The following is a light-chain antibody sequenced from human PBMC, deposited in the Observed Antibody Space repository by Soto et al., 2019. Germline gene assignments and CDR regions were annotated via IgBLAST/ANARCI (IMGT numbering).Light chain of an antibody. J-gene: IGLJ2*01. CDR1: SSDVGSSKY. CDR2: EVS. Sequence: QSVLTQPASVSGSPGQSITMSCTGASSDVGSSKYVSWYQHHPGKGPKLMIYEVSKRPSGVSARFSGAKSGSTASLTISGLQAEDEADYYCSSYTSSNIILFGGGTKLTVL. CDR3: SSYTSSNIIL. V-gene: IGLV2-14*01.